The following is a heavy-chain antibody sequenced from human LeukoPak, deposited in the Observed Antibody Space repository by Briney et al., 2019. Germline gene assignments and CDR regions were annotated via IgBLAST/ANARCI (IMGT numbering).Heavy chain of an antibody. V-gene: IGHV4-30-4*01. CDR1: GGSISSGDYY. D-gene: IGHD1-26*01. J-gene: IGHJ4*02. Sequence: KPSETLSLTCTVSGGSISSGDYYWSWIRQPPGKGLEWIGYIYYSGSTYYNPSLKSRVTISVDTSKNQFSLKLSSVTAADTAVYYCAGGVGATTFDYWGQGTLVTVSS. CDR2: IYYSGST. CDR3: AGGVGATTFDY.